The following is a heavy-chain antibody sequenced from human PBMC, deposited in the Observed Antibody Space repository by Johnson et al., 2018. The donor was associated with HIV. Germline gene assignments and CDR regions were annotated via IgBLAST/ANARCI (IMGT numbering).Heavy chain of an antibody. CDR1: GFAFSNYA. CDR2: ISYDGSNK. Sequence: QVQLVESGGGVVQPGGSLRLSCAASGFAFSNYAMHWVRQAPGKGLEWMAIISYDGSNKYYADSVKGRFTISRANSKNTLYLQMNSLRAEDTAVYSCARVMGATEGMGAFDIWGQGTMVTVSS. CDR3: ARVMGATEGMGAFDI. D-gene: IGHD1-26*01. J-gene: IGHJ3*02. V-gene: IGHV3-30-3*01.